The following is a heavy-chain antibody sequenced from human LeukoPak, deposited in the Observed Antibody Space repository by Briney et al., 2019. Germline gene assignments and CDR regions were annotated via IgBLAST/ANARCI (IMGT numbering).Heavy chain of an antibody. D-gene: IGHD3-10*01. V-gene: IGHV3-9*01. Sequence: GGSLRLSCAASGFTFDDYAMHWVRQAPGKGLEWVSGISWNSGSIGYADSVKGRFTISRDNAKNSLYLQMNSLRVEDTAVYYCAKLAKYFYGAETFYFFEHWGQGTPVTASS. CDR2: ISWNSGSI. CDR3: AKLAKYFYGAETFYFFEH. CDR1: GFTFDDYA. J-gene: IGHJ4*02.